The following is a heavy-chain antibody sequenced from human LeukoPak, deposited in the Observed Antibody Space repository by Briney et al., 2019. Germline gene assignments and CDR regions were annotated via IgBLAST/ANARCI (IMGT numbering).Heavy chain of an antibody. CDR3: ARGQWLPIDAFDI. CDR1: GGSISGYY. CDR2: IHYSGST. V-gene: IGHV4-59*01. D-gene: IGHD6-19*01. J-gene: IGHJ3*02. Sequence: SETRSLTCTVSGGSISGYYWSWIRQPPGKGLEWTGNIHYSGSTNYNPSLRSRVTISVDTSKNQFSLKLTSVTAADTAVYYCARGQWLPIDAFDIWGQGTMVTVSA.